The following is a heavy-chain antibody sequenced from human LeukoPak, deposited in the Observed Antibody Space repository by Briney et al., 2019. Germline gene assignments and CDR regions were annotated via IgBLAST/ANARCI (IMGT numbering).Heavy chain of an antibody. CDR1: GFTFSDYS. J-gene: IGHJ4*02. CDR3: ARSVAGTVGYYFDY. CDR2: IRSSGNTI. Sequence: GGSLRLSCAASGFTFSDYSMSWIRQAPGKGLEWVSYIRSSGNTIYYADSVKGRFTISRDNAKNSLYLQMNSLRAEDTAVYYCARSVAGTVGYYFDYWGQGTLVTVSS. D-gene: IGHD2-15*01. V-gene: IGHV3-11*04.